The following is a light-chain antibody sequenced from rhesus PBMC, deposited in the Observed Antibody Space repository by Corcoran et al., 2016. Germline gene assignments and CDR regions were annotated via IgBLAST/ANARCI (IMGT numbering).Light chain of an antibody. CDR1: QSLITW. CDR3: QQYSSTPYS. J-gene: IGKJ2*01. Sequence: DIQMTQSPSSLSASVGDTVTITCRASQSLITWVAWYQQKPGKAPNLLIYKASNLQSGVPSRFSGKGSRTDFTLTIPSLQSEDFATYYCQQYSSTPYSFGQETKVEIK. V-gene: IGKV1-22*01. CDR2: KAS.